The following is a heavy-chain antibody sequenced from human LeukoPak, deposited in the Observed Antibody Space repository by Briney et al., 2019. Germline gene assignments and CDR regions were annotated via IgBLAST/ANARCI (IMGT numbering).Heavy chain of an antibody. CDR2: INSDGSST. Sequence: GGSLRLSCAASGFTFSSYWMHWVRQAPGKGLVWVSRINSDGSSTSYADSVKGRFTISRDNAKNTLYLQMNSPRAEDTAVYYCARGGTIFWRPGMDVWGKGTTVTVSS. V-gene: IGHV3-74*01. J-gene: IGHJ6*04. CDR3: ARGGTIFWRPGMDV. D-gene: IGHD3-9*01. CDR1: GFTFSSYW.